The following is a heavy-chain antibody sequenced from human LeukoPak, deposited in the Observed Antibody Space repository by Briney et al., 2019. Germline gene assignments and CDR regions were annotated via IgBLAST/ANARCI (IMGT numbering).Heavy chain of an antibody. Sequence: GGSLSLSCAAYGFTFSSYSMNWVRQAPGKGLEWVSSISSSSSYIYYADSMKGRFTISRDNAKNSLYLQMNSLRVEDTAVYYCARDLNREDFDYWGQGTLVAVSS. CDR1: GFTFSSYS. V-gene: IGHV3-21*01. CDR3: ARDLNREDFDY. J-gene: IGHJ4*02. D-gene: IGHD1-14*01. CDR2: ISSSSSYI.